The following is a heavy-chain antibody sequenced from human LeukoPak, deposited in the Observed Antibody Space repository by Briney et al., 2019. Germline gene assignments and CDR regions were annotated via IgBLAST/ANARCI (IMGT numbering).Heavy chain of an antibody. CDR1: GGSFSGYY. CDR2: INHSGST. V-gene: IGHV4-34*01. J-gene: IGHJ4*02. Sequence: SETLSLTCAVYGGSFSGYYWSWIRQPPGKGLEWIGEINHSGSTNYNPSLKSRVTISVDTSKNQFSLKLSSVTAADTAVYYCVRDPRPFGCPSDSCPRYYFDFWGQGTLVTVSS. CDR3: VRDPRPFGCPSDSCPRYYFDF. D-gene: IGHD2-2*01.